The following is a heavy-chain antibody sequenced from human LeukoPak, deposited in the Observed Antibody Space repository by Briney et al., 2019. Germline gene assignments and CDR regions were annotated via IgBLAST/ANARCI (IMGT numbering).Heavy chain of an antibody. D-gene: IGHD4-11*01. Sequence: SGGSLRLSCAASGFILSDYWVTWIRQAPGKGLEWVAVISYDGSNKYYADSVKGRFTISRDNSKNTLYLQMNSLRAEDTAVYYCAKVQDGTTTVTTDYYYYYGMDVWGQGTTVTVSS. J-gene: IGHJ6*02. CDR3: AKVQDGTTTVTTDYYYYYGMDV. CDR1: GFILSDYW. V-gene: IGHV3-30*18. CDR2: ISYDGSNK.